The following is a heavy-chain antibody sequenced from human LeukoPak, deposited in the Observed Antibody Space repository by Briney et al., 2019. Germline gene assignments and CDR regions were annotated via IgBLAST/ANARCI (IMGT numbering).Heavy chain of an antibody. D-gene: IGHD7-27*01. V-gene: IGHV3-23*01. CDR1: GFMVNSYA. CDR2: ISGSGGYT. CDR3: AKDLPAGSWGRVYYFYAMDV. Sequence: GGSLRLSCAASGFMVNSYAMNWVRQAPGKGLEWVSGISGSGGYTYYADSVKGRFTISRDNSKNTLSLQMNSLRVEDTAVYYCAKDLPAGSWGRVYYFYAMDVWGQGTTVTVSS. J-gene: IGHJ6*02.